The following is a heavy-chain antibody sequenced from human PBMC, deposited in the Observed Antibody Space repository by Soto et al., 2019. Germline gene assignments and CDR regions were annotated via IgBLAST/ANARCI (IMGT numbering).Heavy chain of an antibody. CDR3: AVPGAGDFDY. CDR2: VYHSGST. V-gene: IGHV4-4*02. Sequence: SETLSLTCAVSGASISTNNWWSWVRQPPGKGLEWIGEVYHSGSTNCNPSLKSQVTISIDKSKNQFSLRLTSMTAADTAVYYCAVPGAGDFDYWSQGTLVTVSS. J-gene: IGHJ4*02. CDR1: GASISTNNW. D-gene: IGHD6-13*01.